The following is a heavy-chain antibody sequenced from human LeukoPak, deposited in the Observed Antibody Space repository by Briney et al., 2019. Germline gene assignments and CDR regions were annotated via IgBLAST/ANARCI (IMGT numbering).Heavy chain of an antibody. CDR1: GYSISSGYY. Sequence: SETLSLTCAVSGYSISSGYYWGWIRQPPGKGLEWIGSIYHSGSTYYNPSLKSRVTISVDTSKNQFSLKLSSVTAADTAVYYCARGVLVPAAIGPASYYYYMDVWGKGTTVTVSS. J-gene: IGHJ6*03. CDR3: ARGVLVPAAIGPASYYYYMDV. CDR2: IYHSGST. D-gene: IGHD2-2*01. V-gene: IGHV4-38-2*01.